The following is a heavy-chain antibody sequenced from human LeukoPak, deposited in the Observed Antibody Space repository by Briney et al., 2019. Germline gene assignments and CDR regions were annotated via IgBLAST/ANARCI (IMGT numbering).Heavy chain of an antibody. D-gene: IGHD1-26*01. CDR1: GGTFSSYA. V-gene: IGHV1-69*13. CDR2: IIPIFGTA. CDR3: ASDKRLGATTGGFDY. J-gene: IGHJ4*02. Sequence: ASVKVSCKASGGTFSSYAISWVRQAPGQGLEWMGGIIPIFGTANYAQKFQGRVTITADESTSTAYMELSSLRSEDTAVYYCASDKRLGATTGGFDYWGQGTLVTVSS.